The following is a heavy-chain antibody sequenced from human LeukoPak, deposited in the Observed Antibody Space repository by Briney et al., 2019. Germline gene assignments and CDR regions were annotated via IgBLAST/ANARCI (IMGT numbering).Heavy chain of an antibody. J-gene: IGHJ3*02. CDR1: GFTVSSNY. CDR2: IYSGGST. D-gene: IGHD3-22*01. CDR3: ARVGYYDSSGYSPDGAFDI. V-gene: IGHV3-53*01. Sequence: AGGSLRLSCAASGFTVSSNYMSWVRQAPGKGLEWVSVIYSGGSTYYADSVKGRFTIFRDNSKNTLYLQMISLRAEDTAVYYCARVGYYDSSGYSPDGAFDIWGQGTMVTVSS.